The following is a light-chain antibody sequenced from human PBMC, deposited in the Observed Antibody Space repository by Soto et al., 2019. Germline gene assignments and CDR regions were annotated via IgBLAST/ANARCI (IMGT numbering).Light chain of an antibody. CDR3: QQYDNSFT. J-gene: IGKJ3*01. V-gene: IGKV3-20*01. CDR1: QSVSTTY. CDR2: GAS. Sequence: VVLTQSPGTLSVSPGERATLSCRASQSVSTTYLAWYQQKPGQAPRLLIFGASNRAIGIPDRFSGSGSGTDFTLTISTLEPEDFALYYCQQYDNSFTFRPGTKVDIK.